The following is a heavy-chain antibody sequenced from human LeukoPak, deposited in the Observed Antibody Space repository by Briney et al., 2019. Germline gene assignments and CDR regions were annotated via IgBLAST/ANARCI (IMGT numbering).Heavy chain of an antibody. D-gene: IGHD3-10*01. Sequence: SETLSLTCTVSGSSISSGYYWGWIRQPPGKGLEWIGNIYHSGSTYYNPSLKSRVTISVDTSKNQFSLKLSSVTAADTAVYYCARGGYYGSGNDFRFDPWGQGTLVTVSS. V-gene: IGHV4-38-2*02. J-gene: IGHJ5*02. CDR2: IYHSGST. CDR3: ARGGYYGSGNDFRFDP. CDR1: GSSISSGYY.